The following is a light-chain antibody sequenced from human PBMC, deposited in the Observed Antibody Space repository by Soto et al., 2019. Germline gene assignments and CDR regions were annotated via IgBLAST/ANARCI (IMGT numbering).Light chain of an antibody. CDR3: QQYNNWWT. CDR1: QSVSSS. V-gene: IGKV3-15*01. CDR2: VAS. Sequence: EIVMTQSPATLSVSPGGRATLSCRASQSVSSSLAWYQQKPGQAPRLLIYVASTRATGIPVRFSGSGSGTEFTLTISSLQSEYFAVYYCQQYNNWWTFGQGTKVEIK. J-gene: IGKJ1*01.